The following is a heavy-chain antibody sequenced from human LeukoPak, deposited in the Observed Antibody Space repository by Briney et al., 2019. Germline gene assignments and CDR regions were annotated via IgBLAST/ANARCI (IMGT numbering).Heavy chain of an antibody. CDR1: GYTFTGYY. J-gene: IGHJ6*03. Sequence: ASVKVSCKASGYTFTGYYMHWVRQAPGQGLEWMGWINPNSGGTNYAQKFQGRVTMTRDTSISTAYMELSRLRSDDTAVYYCARAAAAGTFWLSQNYYYYMDVWGKGTTVTVSS. CDR3: ARAAAAGTFWLSQNYYYYMDV. CDR2: INPNSGGT. V-gene: IGHV1-2*02. D-gene: IGHD6-13*01.